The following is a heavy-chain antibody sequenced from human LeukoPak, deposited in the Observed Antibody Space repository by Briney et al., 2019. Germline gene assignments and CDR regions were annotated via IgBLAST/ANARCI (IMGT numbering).Heavy chain of an antibody. V-gene: IGHV1-2*02. D-gene: IGHD1-26*01. Sequence: ASVKVSCKASGYTFTGYYMHWVRQALGQGLEWMGWINPNSGGTNYAQKFQGRVTMTRDTSISTAYMELSRLRSDDTAVYYCARGEIIVGATTGDVDYWGQGTLVTVSS. CDR3: ARGEIIVGATTGDVDY. J-gene: IGHJ4*02. CDR2: INPNSGGT. CDR1: GYTFTGYY.